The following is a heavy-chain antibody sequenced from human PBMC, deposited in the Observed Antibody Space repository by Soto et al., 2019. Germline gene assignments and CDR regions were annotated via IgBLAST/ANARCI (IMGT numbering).Heavy chain of an antibody. D-gene: IGHD5-12*01. CDR3: ARERGGATATLDYYYFYMDV. Sequence: QVQLVQSGAEVRKPGASVTVSCRSSGDSFNDYYIHWVRQAPGQGFEWMGWINPNGGVTKYAQKFQGWVSMTRDTPIRTVYMQLSRLRSDDTAVYYCARERGGATATLDYYYFYMDVWGTGTTVTVSS. CDR2: INPNGGVT. V-gene: IGHV1-2*04. J-gene: IGHJ6*03. CDR1: GDSFNDYY.